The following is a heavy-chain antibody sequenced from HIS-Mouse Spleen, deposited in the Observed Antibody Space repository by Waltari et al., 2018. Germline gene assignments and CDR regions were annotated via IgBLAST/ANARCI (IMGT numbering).Heavy chain of an antibody. CDR2: IYYSGST. J-gene: IGHJ2*01. CDR1: GCSISSSSYY. V-gene: IGHV4-39*07. D-gene: IGHD6-13*01. CDR3: AREIPYSSSWYDWYFDL. Sequence: QLQLQESGPGLVKPSETLSLPCTVSGCSISSSSYYWCRIRQPPGKGLEWIGSIYYSGSTYYNPSLKSRVTISVDTSKNQFSLKLSSVTAADTAVYYCAREIPYSSSWYDWYFDLWGRGTLVTVSS.